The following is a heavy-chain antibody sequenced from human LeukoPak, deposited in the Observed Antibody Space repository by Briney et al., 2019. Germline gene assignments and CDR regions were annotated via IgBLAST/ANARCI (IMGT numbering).Heavy chain of an antibody. CDR2: ISYDGSNK. CDR1: GFTFSSYG. CDR3: AKDYYGSGSYAY. V-gene: IGHV3-30*18. D-gene: IGHD3-10*01. J-gene: IGHJ4*02. Sequence: PGGSLRLSCAASGFTFSSYGMHWVRQAPGKGLEWVAVISYDGSNKYYADSVEGRFTISRDNSKNTLYLQMNSLRAEDTAVYYCAKDYYGSGSYAYWGQGTLVTVSS.